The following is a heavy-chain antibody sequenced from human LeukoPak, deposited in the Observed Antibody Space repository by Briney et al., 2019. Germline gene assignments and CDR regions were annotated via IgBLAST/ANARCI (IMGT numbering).Heavy chain of an antibody. Sequence: SVKVSCKASGGTFSSYAISWVRQAPGQGLEWMGGIIPIFGTANYARKFQGRVTITTDESTSTAYMELSSLRSEDTAVYYCAMNSGYDTQIDAFDIWGQGTMVTVSS. CDR2: IIPIFGTA. J-gene: IGHJ3*02. CDR3: AMNSGYDTQIDAFDI. V-gene: IGHV1-69*05. D-gene: IGHD5-12*01. CDR1: GGTFSSYA.